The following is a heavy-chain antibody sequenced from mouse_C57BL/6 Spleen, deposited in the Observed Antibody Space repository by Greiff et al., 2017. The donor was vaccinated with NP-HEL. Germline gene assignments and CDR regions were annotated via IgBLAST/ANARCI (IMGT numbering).Heavy chain of an antibody. V-gene: IGHV1-26*01. D-gene: IGHD1-1*01. J-gene: IGHJ4*01. CDR3: ARCFNYYGSSVYYAMDY. CDR1: GYTFTDYY. CDR2: INPNNGGT. Sequence: EVKLQQSGPELVKPGASVKISCKASGYTFTDYYMNWVKQSHGKSLEWIGDINPNNGGTSYNQKFKGKATLTVDKSSSTAYMELRSLTSEDSAVYYCARCFNYYGSSVYYAMDYWGQGTSVTVSS.